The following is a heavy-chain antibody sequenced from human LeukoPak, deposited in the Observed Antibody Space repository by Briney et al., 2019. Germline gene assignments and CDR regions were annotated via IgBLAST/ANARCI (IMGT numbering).Heavy chain of an antibody. CDR3: ARVIPSIAAAGFDY. J-gene: IGHJ4*02. V-gene: IGHV4-61*01. D-gene: IGHD6-13*01. CDR2: IYYSGST. Sequence: SQTLSLTCTVSGDSISSGSYYWSWIRQPPGKGLEWIGYIYYSGSTNYNPSLKSRVTISVDTSKNQFSLKLSSVTAADTAVYYCARVIPSIAAAGFDYWGQGTLVTVSS. CDR1: GDSISSGSYY.